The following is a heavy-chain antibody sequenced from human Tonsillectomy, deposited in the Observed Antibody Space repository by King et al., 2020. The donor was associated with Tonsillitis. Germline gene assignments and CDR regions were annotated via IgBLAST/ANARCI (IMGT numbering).Heavy chain of an antibody. CDR1: GFTFSSYT. CDR2: ISSSSSYI. D-gene: IGHD3/OR15-3a*01. Sequence: VQLVESGGGPVKPGGSLRLSCAASGFTFSSYTMNWVRQAPGRGLEWVSCISSSSSYIYYADSVKGRFTISRENAKNSGYLQMNSLRAEDTAVYYCARAVGLVNVDYWGQGSLVTVSS. CDR3: ARAVGLVNVDY. V-gene: IGHV3-21*06. J-gene: IGHJ4*02.